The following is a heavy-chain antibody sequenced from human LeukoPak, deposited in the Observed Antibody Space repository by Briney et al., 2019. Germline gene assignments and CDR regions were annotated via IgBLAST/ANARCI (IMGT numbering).Heavy chain of an antibody. Sequence: SETLSLTCTVSGYPISSGYYWGWIRQPPGKGLEWIGSIYYSGSTYYNPSLKSRVTISVDTSKKQFSLKLSSVTAADTAVYYCAGNYYGSGSYYSEDRYWGQGTLVTVSS. CDR3: AGNYYGSGSYYSEDRY. CDR1: GYPISSGYY. V-gene: IGHV4-38-2*02. D-gene: IGHD3-10*01. CDR2: IYYSGST. J-gene: IGHJ4*02.